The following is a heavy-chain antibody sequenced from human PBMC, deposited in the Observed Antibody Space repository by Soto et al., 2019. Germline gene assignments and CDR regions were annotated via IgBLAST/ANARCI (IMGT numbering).Heavy chain of an antibody. J-gene: IGHJ3*02. Sequence: EVQLVESGGGLVQPGGSLRLSCAASGFTFSSYWMSWVRQAPGKGLEWVANIKQDGSEKYYVDSVKGRFTISRDNAKNSLYLQMNSLRAEDTAVYYCARDGMREMESYYYDSSDACDIWGQGTMVTVAS. V-gene: IGHV3-7*01. CDR3: ARDGMREMESYYYDSSDACDI. CDR2: IKQDGSEK. D-gene: IGHD3-22*01. CDR1: GFTFSSYW.